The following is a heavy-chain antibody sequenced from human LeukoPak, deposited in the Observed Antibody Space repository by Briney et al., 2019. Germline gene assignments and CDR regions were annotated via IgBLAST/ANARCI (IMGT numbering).Heavy chain of an antibody. Sequence: GGSLRLSCTVSGFTVSSNSMSWVRQAPGKGLEWVSAISGSGGRIYYGASVKGRFTISRDNSKNTLNLQMNSLRAEDTAVYYCARSGGTSWYWGQGTLVTVSS. D-gene: IGHD1-14*01. CDR2: ISGSGGRI. J-gene: IGHJ4*02. CDR1: GFTVSSNS. V-gene: IGHV3-23*01. CDR3: ARSGGTSWY.